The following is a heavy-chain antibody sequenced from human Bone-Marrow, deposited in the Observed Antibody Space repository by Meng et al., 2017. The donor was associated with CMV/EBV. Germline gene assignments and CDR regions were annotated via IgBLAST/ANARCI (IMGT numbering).Heavy chain of an antibody. V-gene: IGHV3-23*01. D-gene: IGHD1-26*01. J-gene: IGHJ4*02. CDR1: GFTFSSYA. Sequence: GESLKISCAASGFTFSSYAMSWVRQAPGKGLEWVSAISGSGGSTYYADSVKGRFTISRDNSKNTLYLQMNSLRAEDTAVYYCAKGELLYYFDYWDQGTLVTVSS. CDR2: ISGSGGST. CDR3: AKGELLYYFDY.